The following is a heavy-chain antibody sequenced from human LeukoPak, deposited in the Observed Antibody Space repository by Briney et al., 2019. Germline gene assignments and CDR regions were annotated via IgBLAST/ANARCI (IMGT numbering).Heavy chain of an antibody. J-gene: IGHJ5*02. CDR1: GFTFNDYY. CDR2: ITIGGTNT. CDR3: ATDGAGFDT. Sequence: KPGGSLRLSCAASGFTFNDYYMSWIRQAPGKGLEWLSYITIGGTNTHYADSVKGRFTISRDNTKTSLYLEMNNLRAEDTAVYYCATDGAGFDTWGQGVLVTVSS. V-gene: IGHV3-11*01.